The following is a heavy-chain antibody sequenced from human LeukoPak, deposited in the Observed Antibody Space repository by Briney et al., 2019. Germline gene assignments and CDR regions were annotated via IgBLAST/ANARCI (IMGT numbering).Heavy chain of an antibody. D-gene: IGHD4-23*01. V-gene: IGHV3-7*01. CDR3: AREVTSARFDP. Sequence: PGGSLRLSCAASGFPFSSYWMSWVRQAPGKGLEWVANIKQDGSEKYYVDSVRGRFTISRDNAKNSLYLQLNSLRVEDTAVYYCAREVTSARFDPWGQGTLVTVSS. CDR2: IKQDGSEK. CDR1: GFPFSSYW. J-gene: IGHJ5*02.